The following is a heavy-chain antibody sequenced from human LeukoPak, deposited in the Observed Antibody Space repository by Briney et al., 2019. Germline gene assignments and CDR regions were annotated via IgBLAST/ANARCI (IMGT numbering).Heavy chain of an antibody. D-gene: IGHD3-10*01. CDR1: GYTFTSYD. CDR2: MDPNSGNT. J-gene: IGHJ4*02. V-gene: IGHV1-8*01. CDR3: ARAYGSGMGSTN. Sequence: GASVKVSCKASGYTFTSYDINWVRQAPGQGLEWMGWMDPNSGNTGYAQKFQGRVTMTRNTSISTAYMELSSLRSEDTAVYYCARAYGSGMGSTNWGQGTLVTVSS.